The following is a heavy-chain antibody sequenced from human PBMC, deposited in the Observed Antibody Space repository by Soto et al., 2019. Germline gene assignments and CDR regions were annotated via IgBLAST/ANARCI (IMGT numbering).Heavy chain of an antibody. CDR3: ARASGSGPAGKLDY. Sequence: GGSLRLSCAASGFTFSSYSMNWVRQAPGKGLEWVSSISSSSSYIYYADSGKGRFTISRDNAKNSLYLQMNSLRAEDTAVYYCARASGSGPAGKLDYWGQGTLVTVSS. J-gene: IGHJ4*02. CDR1: GFTFSSYS. CDR2: ISSSSSYI. D-gene: IGHD3-10*01. V-gene: IGHV3-21*01.